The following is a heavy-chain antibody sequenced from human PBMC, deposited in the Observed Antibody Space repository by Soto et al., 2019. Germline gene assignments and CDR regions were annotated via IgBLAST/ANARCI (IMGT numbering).Heavy chain of an antibody. CDR1: RGSISSGTNY. CDR2: IYYSGST. CDR3: VRHEAGWYFAS. J-gene: IGHJ4*02. Sequence: QLQLQESGPGLLKPSETLSLTCTVSRGSISSGTNYWAWIRQPPGKGPEWIANIYYSGSTFYNPSLKSRVTIPLDTSKDHLSLRLRSVTAADTAVYYCVRHEAGWYFASWGEGTLVSFSS. V-gene: IGHV4-39*01. D-gene: IGHD6-25*01.